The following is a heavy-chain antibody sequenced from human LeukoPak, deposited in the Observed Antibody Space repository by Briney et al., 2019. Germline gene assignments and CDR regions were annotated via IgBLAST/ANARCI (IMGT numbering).Heavy chain of an antibody. V-gene: IGHV3-48*03. CDR3: ARLHVRGYRYGFDF. CDR1: GFTFNHYE. CDR2: ISSSSGII. J-gene: IGHJ4*02. D-gene: IGHD5-18*01. Sequence: GGSLRLSCAASGFTFNHYEMNWVRLAPGKGLEWVSYISSSSGIIYYADSVKGRFTISRDNAKNALHLQMSSLRAEDTARYYCARLHVRGYRYGFDFWGQGTLVTVPS.